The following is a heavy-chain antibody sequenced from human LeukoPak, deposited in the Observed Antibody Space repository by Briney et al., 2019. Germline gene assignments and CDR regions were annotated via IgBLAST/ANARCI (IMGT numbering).Heavy chain of an antibody. CDR3: ARAPLSYYYGSGSYVGAYDY. CDR2: LYYSGST. V-gene: IGHV4-59*01. J-gene: IGHJ4*02. D-gene: IGHD3-10*01. Sequence: SETLSLTCTVSGGSISSYYWSWIRQPPGKGLEWIGYLYYSGSTNYNPSLKSRVTISADTSKNQFSLKLSSVTAADTAVYYCARAPLSYYYGSGSYVGAYDYWGQGTLVTVSS. CDR1: GGSISSYY.